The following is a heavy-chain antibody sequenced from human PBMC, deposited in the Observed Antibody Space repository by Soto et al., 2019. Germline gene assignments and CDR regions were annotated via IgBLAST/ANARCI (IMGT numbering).Heavy chain of an antibody. CDR3: ARAQSRLDV. Sequence: SQALSITCVSSGESVSSNSASWNWIRQSPSRGLEWLGRTYYRSKWYNDYAVSVKSRITINPDTSKNQFSLQLNSVTPEDTAVYYCARAQSRLDVWGKGPTVTVSS. CDR1: GESVSSNSAS. CDR2: TYYRSKWYN. J-gene: IGHJ6*04. V-gene: IGHV6-1*01.